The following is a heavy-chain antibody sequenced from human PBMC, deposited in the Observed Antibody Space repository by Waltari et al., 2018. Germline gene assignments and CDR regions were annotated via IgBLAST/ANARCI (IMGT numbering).Heavy chain of an antibody. CDR2: IKSKTDGGTT. Sequence: EVQLVESGGGLVKPGGSLRLSCAASGFTFSNAGTSWVRQAPGKGLEWVGRIKSKTDGGTTDYAAPVKGRFTISRDDSKNTLYLQMNSLKTEDTAVYYCTTDDGDRGVDYWGQGTLVTVSS. D-gene: IGHD4-17*01. V-gene: IGHV3-15*01. CDR1: GFTFSNAG. CDR3: TTDDGDRGVDY. J-gene: IGHJ4*02.